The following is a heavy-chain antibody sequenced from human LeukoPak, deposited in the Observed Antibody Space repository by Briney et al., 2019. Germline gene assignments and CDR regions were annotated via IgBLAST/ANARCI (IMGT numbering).Heavy chain of an antibody. CDR3: ASGEDFYYFDY. CDR1: GGSFSGYY. Sequence: SETLSLTCAVYGGSFSGYYWSWIRQPPGKGLEWIGEINHSGSTNYNPSLKSRVTISVDTSKNQFSLKLSSVTAADTAAYYCASGEDFYYFDYWGQGTLVTVSS. J-gene: IGHJ4*02. CDR2: INHSGST. V-gene: IGHV4-34*01. D-gene: IGHD2/OR15-2a*01.